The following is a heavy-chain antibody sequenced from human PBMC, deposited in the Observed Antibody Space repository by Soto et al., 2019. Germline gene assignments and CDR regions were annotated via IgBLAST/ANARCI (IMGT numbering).Heavy chain of an antibody. CDR1: CGSISSYY. J-gene: IGHJ4*02. Sequence: SETLSLTCTVSCGSISSYYWSWIRQPPGNGLDWIGYIYYSVITSXXPSLKSRXXISVDTSKNHXSLKLXSITAAYTAVYYCARPYDSSGYLPHYWGQGTLVTVSX. D-gene: IGHD3-22*01. V-gene: IGHV4-59*01. CDR3: ARPYDSSGYLPHY. CDR2: IYYSVIT.